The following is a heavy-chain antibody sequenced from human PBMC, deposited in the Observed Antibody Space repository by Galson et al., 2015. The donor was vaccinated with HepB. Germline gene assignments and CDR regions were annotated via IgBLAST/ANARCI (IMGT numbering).Heavy chain of an antibody. CDR2: ISSSGDTI. CDR3: ARDLGWEQEV. V-gene: IGHV3-48*03. D-gene: IGHD1-26*01. J-gene: IGHJ4*02. CDR1: GLSFSAYE. Sequence: SLRLSCADSGLSFSAYEMNRVRQAPGKGLEWISYISSSGDTISYGDSVQGRFTISRDNAKNSVYLQMKSLRAEDTALYYCARDLGWEQEVWGQGTLVTVSS.